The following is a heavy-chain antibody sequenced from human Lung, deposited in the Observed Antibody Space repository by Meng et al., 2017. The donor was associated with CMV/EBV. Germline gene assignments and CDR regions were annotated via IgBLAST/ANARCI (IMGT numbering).Heavy chain of an antibody. Sequence: SETXSLXXAVYGGSFSGYYWSWIRQPPGKGLEWIGEINHSGSTNYNPSLKSRVTISVDTSKNQFSLKLSSVTAADTAVYYCASASSGWYNNWFDPWGQGTLVXVSS. V-gene: IGHV4-34*01. J-gene: IGHJ5*02. CDR3: ASASSGWYNNWFDP. CDR1: GGSFSGYY. D-gene: IGHD6-19*01. CDR2: INHSGST.